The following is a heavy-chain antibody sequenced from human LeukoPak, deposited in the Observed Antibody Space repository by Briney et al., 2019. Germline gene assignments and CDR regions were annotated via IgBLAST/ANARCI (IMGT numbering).Heavy chain of an antibody. V-gene: IGHV3-23*01. CDR3: AKDSYKTDGSGWYPYYYYYGIDV. CDR2: TSGSGGNT. J-gene: IGHJ6*04. D-gene: IGHD6-19*01. CDR1: GFTFSSYA. Sequence: GESLTLSCAASGFTFSSYAMRWVSQPPGKGREWVSATSGSGGNTYYAESVKGRFTISGDNSKNTLYLQMNSLRAEDTAVYYCAKDSYKTDGSGWYPYYYYYGIDVWGKRTTVTVSS.